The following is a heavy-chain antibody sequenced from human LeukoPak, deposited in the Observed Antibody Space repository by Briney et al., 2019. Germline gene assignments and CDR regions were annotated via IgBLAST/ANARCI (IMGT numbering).Heavy chain of an antibody. J-gene: IGHJ6*03. Sequence: GASVKVSCKASGYTFTSYGINWVRQAPGQGLEWMGWISGYNGNTHYAQKLQDRVTMTTDTSTSTAYMELRRLTSDDTAVYYCARRRRITMVRGVVITEPPASDNKYYYMDVWGKGTTVTVSS. CDR1: GYTFTSYG. CDR3: ARRRRITMVRGVVITEPPASDNKYYYMDV. V-gene: IGHV1-18*01. CDR2: ISGYNGNT. D-gene: IGHD3-10*01.